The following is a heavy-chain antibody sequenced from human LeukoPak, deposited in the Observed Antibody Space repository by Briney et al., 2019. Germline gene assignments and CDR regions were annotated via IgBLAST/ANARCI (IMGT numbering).Heavy chain of an antibody. D-gene: IGHD3-3*01. CDR1: GYTFTSYG. CDR2: ISAYNGNT. J-gene: IGHJ5*02. V-gene: IGHV1-18*01. CDR3: ARYPRITFFGVSAAARFTP. Sequence: ASVKVSCKASGYTFTSYGISWVRQAPGQGLEWMGWISAYNGNTNYAQKVQGRVTMTTDTSTSTAYMELRSLRSDDTAVYYCARYPRITFFGVSAAARFTPWGKEPLVTVSS.